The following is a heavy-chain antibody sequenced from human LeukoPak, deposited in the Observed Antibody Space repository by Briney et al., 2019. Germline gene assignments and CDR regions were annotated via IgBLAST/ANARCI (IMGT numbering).Heavy chain of an antibody. D-gene: IGHD2-15*01. V-gene: IGHV3-66*02. Sequence: PGGSLRLSCEGSGFSARGNYMSWVRLAPGKGLEWVAVVYSGGSTNHTDAVKGRFSVSRDNSKDTLYLQMNHLRPEDTGVYFCARDLGWDNVTSFHFWGLGTQVTVSS. J-gene: IGHJ4*02. CDR2: VYSGGST. CDR1: GFSARGNY. CDR3: ARDLGWDNVTSFHF.